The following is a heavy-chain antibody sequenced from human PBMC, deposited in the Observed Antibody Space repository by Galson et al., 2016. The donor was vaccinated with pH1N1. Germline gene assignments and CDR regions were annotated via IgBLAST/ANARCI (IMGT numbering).Heavy chain of an antibody. CDR2: IDWDDEK. CDR1: GFSLSTFGVR. Sequence: PALVNPTQTLKLTCTFSGFSLSTFGVRVSWIRQSPGKALEWLARIDWDDEKFYSPSLKTRLTISKDTSKDQVVLTMANMDPVDTGTYYCARMGVASGGRYYYGMDVWGQGTTVTVSS. CDR3: ARMGVASGGRYYYGMDV. D-gene: IGHD3-10*01. V-gene: IGHV2-70*04. J-gene: IGHJ6*02.